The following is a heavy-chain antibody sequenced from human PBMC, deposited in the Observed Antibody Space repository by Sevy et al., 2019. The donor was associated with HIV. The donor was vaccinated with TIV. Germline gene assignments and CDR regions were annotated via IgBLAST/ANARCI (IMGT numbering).Heavy chain of an antibody. D-gene: IGHD3-16*02. CDR1: GFTFHTYW. CDR3: ARRYFDV. V-gene: IGHV3-7*01. J-gene: IGHJ4*02. CDR2: IRQDGNEI. Sequence: GGSLRLSCAASGFTFHTYWMQWVRQAPGKGLEWVANIRQDGNEIYYADSVKGRFTISRDNAMQSLYLEMNNLRVEDSGIYCCARRYFDVWGQGTLVTVSS.